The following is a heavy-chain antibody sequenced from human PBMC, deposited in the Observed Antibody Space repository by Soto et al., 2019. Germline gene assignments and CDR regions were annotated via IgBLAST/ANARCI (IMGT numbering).Heavy chain of an antibody. CDR3: AKPNNWYGDY. CDR2: VSGGGGST. J-gene: IGHJ4*02. V-gene: IGHV3-23*01. CDR1: GFTFSDYA. Sequence: EVQLLESGGGLVQPGGSLRLSCEASGFTFSDYAIAWVRQAPGKGLEWVSSVSGGGGSTYYADSVKGRFTISRDTSKNTVYLQMNSLTADETALYYCAKPNNWYGDYWGQGTLVTVSS. D-gene: IGHD1-1*01.